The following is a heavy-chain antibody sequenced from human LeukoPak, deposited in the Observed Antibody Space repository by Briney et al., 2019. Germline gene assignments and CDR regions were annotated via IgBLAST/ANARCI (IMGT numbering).Heavy chain of an antibody. CDR3: ATGGSLAAAGDY. J-gene: IGHJ4*02. V-gene: IGHV4-61*03. CDR1: GGSVSSGHYY. D-gene: IGHD6-13*01. Sequence: KPSETLSLTCTASGGSVSSGHYYWSWIRQPPGKGLEWIGYIYNSESTNYNPSLKSRVTISVDTSKNHFSLKLSSVTAADTAVYYCATGGSLAAAGDYWGQGTLVTVSS. CDR2: IYNSEST.